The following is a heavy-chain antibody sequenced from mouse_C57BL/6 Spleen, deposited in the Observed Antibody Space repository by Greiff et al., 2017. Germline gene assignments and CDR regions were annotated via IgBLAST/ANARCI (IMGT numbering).Heavy chain of an antibody. CDR3: ARDYYSNYDYAMDY. D-gene: IGHD2-5*01. CDR2: ISYDGSN. Sequence: VQLQQSGPGLVKPSQSLSLTCSVTGYSITSGYYWNWIRQFPGNKLEWMGYISYDGSNNYNPSLKNRISITHDTSKNQFFLKLNSVTTEDTATYYCARDYYSNYDYAMDYWGQGTSVTVSS. V-gene: IGHV3-6*01. J-gene: IGHJ4*01. CDR1: GYSITSGYY.